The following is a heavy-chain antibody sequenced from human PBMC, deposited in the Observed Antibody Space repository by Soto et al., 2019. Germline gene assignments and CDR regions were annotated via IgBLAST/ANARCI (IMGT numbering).Heavy chain of an antibody. V-gene: IGHV4-34*01. CDR2: INHSGST. Sequence: SETLSLTCAVYGGSFSGYYWSWIRQPPGKGLEWIGKINHSGSTNYNPSLKSRVTISVDTSKNQFSLKLSSVTAADTAVYYCARGHRYSSGWFDYWGQGTLVTVSS. CDR1: GGSFSGYY. D-gene: IGHD6-19*01. J-gene: IGHJ4*02. CDR3: ARGHRYSSGWFDY.